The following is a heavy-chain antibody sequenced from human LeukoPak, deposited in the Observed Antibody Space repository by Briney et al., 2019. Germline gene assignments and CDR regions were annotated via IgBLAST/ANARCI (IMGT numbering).Heavy chain of an antibody. CDR2: INPKSGGT. CDR3: ARYLTSIDS. V-gene: IGHV1-2*06. D-gene: IGHD1-20*01. CDR1: GYTFTGYY. J-gene: IGHJ4*02. Sequence: ASVKVSCKTSGYTFTGYYIHWVRQAPGRGPEWMGRINPKSGGTNYAQKFQGRVTMTRDTSITTAYMELSGLRLDDTAVYYCARYLTSIDSWGQGTLVTVSS.